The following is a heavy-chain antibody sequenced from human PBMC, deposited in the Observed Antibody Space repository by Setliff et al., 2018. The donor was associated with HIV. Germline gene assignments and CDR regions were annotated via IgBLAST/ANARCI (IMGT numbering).Heavy chain of an antibody. V-gene: IGHV4-38-2*02. Sequence: PSETLSLTCTVSGSSISSNYYWAWIRQAPGKGLEWIGCIDASANTYYIPSLKSRATISIDTSKNQLSLKLRSVTAADTAVYCARIGSGWSVGWFDPWGQGTPVTVSS. D-gene: IGHD6-13*01. CDR2: IDASANT. CDR3: ARIGSGWSVGWFDP. CDR1: GSSISSNYY. J-gene: IGHJ5*02.